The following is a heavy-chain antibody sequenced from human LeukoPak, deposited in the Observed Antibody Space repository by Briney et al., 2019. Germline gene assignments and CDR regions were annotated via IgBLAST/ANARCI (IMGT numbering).Heavy chain of an antibody. D-gene: IGHD6-13*01. J-gene: IGHJ4*02. CDR3: ARWSSWYGGGVDY. CDR1: GYSISNGYY. V-gene: IGHV4-38-2*02. Sequence: SETLSLTCTVSGYSISNGYYWGWIRPPPGKGLEWIGSIYHSGSTYYNPSLKSRVTISVDTSKNQFSLKLSSVTAADTAVYYCARWSSWYGGGVDYWGQGTLVTVSS. CDR2: IYHSGST.